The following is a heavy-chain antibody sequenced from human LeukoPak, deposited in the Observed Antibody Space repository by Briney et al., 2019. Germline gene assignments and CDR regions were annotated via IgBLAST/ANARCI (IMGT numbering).Heavy chain of an antibody. CDR2: IYYSGST. J-gene: IGHJ6*04. D-gene: IGHD3-3*01. Sequence: SETLSLTCTVSGGSISSGDYYWSWIRQPPGKGLEWIGYIYYSGSTYYNPSLKSRVTISVDTSKNQFSLKLSSVTAADTAVYYCARESSHDFWSGYSGVSVDVWGKGTTVTVSS. CDR3: ARESSHDFWSGYSGVSVDV. V-gene: IGHV4-30-4*08. CDR1: GGSISSGDYY.